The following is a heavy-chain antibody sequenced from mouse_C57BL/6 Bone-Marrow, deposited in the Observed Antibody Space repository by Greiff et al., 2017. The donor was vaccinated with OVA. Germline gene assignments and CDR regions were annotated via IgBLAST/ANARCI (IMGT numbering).Heavy chain of an antibody. J-gene: IGHJ4*01. Sequence: VQLQQSGPELVKPGASVKISCKASGYAFSSSWMNWVKQRPGKGLEWIGRIYPGDGDTNYNGKFKGKATLTADKSSSTAYMQLSSLTSEDSAVYCCAGSRGDYPRDYAMDYWGQGTSVTVSS. CDR3: AGSRGDYPRDYAMDY. CDR2: IYPGDGDT. D-gene: IGHD2-4*01. V-gene: IGHV1-82*01. CDR1: GYAFSSSW.